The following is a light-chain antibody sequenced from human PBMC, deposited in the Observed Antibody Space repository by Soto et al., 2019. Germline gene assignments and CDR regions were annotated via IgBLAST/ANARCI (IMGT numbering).Light chain of an antibody. Sequence: QSALTQPASVSGSPGQSITISCTGTSSDVGGYKYVSWYQQHPGKAPKLMIFEGNKRPSGVPDRFSGSKSGNTASLTVSGRQAEDEADYYCSSYAGINNLGVFGTGTKLTVL. V-gene: IGLV2-8*01. CDR3: SSYAGINNLGV. J-gene: IGLJ1*01. CDR2: EGN. CDR1: SSDVGGYKY.